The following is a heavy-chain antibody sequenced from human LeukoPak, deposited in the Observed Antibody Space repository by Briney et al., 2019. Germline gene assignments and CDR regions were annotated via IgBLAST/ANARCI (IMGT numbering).Heavy chain of an antibody. D-gene: IGHD2/OR15-2a*01. Sequence: PSETLSLTCAVYGGSFSGYYWSWIRQPPGKGLEWIGEINHSGSTNYNTSLKSRVTISVDTSKNQFSLKLSSVTAADTAVYYCVMSGSGTTLDYWGQGTRVTVSS. V-gene: IGHV4-34*01. CDR3: VMSGSGTTLDY. CDR2: INHSGST. J-gene: IGHJ4*02. CDR1: GGSFSGYY.